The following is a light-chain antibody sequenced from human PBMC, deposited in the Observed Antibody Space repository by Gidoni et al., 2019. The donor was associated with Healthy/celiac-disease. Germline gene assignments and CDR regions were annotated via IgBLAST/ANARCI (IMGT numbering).Light chain of an antibody. J-gene: IGKJ1*01. CDR3: QQYNNWPPWT. V-gene: IGKV3-15*01. CDR1: QSVSSN. CDR2: GAS. Sequence: EIVLTQSPATLSVSPGERATLSCRASQSVSSNLAWYQQKPGQAPRLLIYGASTRAPGSPARFSGSGSGTELTLTIGSLQSEDFAVYYCQQYNNWPPWTFGQGTKVEIK.